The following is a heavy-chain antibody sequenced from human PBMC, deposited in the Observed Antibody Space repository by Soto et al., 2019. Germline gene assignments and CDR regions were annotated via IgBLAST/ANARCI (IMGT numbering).Heavy chain of an antibody. J-gene: IGHJ4*02. V-gene: IGHV3-23*01. D-gene: IGHD7-27*01. CDR1: GFTFSSYA. CDR3: AKDLRTGDGGYYFDY. Sequence: EVQLLESGGGLVQPGGSLRLSCAASGFTFSSYAMGWVRQAPGKGLEWVSAISGSGGSTYYAASVKGRFTISRDNSKNTLYLQMNSLRAEDTAVYYCAKDLRTGDGGYYFDYWGQGTLVTVSS. CDR2: ISGSGGST.